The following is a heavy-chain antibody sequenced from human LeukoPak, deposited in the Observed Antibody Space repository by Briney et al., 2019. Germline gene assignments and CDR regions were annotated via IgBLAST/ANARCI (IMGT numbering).Heavy chain of an antibody. J-gene: IGHJ4*02. Sequence: GGSLRLSCAASGFTVSSNYMNWFRQAPGKGLEWVSVIYTSDTTYYADSVKGRFTISRDNSKNTLYLHMNNLRAEDTAVYYCARRTYYYSSGSWASDYWGQGTLVTVSS. CDR2: IYTSDTT. D-gene: IGHD3-10*01. CDR3: ARRTYYYSSGSWASDY. V-gene: IGHV3-66*01. CDR1: GFTVSSNY.